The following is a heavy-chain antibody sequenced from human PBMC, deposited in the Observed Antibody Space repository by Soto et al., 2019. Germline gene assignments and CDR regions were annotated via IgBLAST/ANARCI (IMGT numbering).Heavy chain of an antibody. V-gene: IGHV1-2*02. CDR2: INPNSGGT. D-gene: IGHD5-18*01. CDR3: ARVVETAMALLDY. CDR1: GYTFTGYY. Sequence: ASVKVSCKASGYTFTGYYMHWVRQAPGQGLEWMGWINPNSGGTNYAQKFQGRVTITRDTSASTAYMELSSLRSEDTAVYYWARVVETAMALLDYWGQGTLVTVSS. J-gene: IGHJ4*02.